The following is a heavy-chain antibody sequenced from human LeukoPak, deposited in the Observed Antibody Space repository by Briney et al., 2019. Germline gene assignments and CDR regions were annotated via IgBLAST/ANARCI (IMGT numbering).Heavy chain of an antibody. V-gene: IGHV3-53*01. CDR2: IYSGRST. CDR3: ARVRGGLYFDY. Sequence: GGSLRLSCAASGFNVRSNYMTWVRQAPGKGLEWASVIYSGRSTYYAESVKGRFTICGDNYKNTRHLQLIGLSAEHTDVYYRARVRGGLYFDYWGQGTLVTVSS. J-gene: IGHJ4*02. CDR1: GFNVRSNY.